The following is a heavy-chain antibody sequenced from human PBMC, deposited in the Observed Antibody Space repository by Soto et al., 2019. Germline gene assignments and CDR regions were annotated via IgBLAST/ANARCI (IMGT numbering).Heavy chain of an antibody. D-gene: IGHD2-8*01. V-gene: IGHV3-21*01. Sequence: GGSLRLSCAASGFTFSSYSMNWVRQAPGKGLEWVSSISSSSSYIYYADSVKGRFTISRDNAKNSLYLQMNSLRAEDTAVYYCARSHLDCTNGVCYPTNWFDPWGQGT. CDR2: ISSSSSYI. J-gene: IGHJ5*02. CDR1: GFTFSSYS. CDR3: ARSHLDCTNGVCYPTNWFDP.